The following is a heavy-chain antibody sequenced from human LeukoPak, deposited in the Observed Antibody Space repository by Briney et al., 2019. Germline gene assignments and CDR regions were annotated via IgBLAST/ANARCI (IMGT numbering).Heavy chain of an antibody. V-gene: IGHV4-39*07. CDR3: ASDAIGRMAAAGTGY. CDR1: GGSISSSSYY. J-gene: IGHJ4*02. CDR2: IYYSGST. Sequence: SETLSLTCTVSGGSISSSSYYWGWIRQPPGKGLEWIGSIYYSGSTYYNPSLKSRVTISVDTSKNQFSLKLSSVTAADTAVYYCASDAIGRMAAAGTGYWGQGTLVTVSS. D-gene: IGHD6-13*01.